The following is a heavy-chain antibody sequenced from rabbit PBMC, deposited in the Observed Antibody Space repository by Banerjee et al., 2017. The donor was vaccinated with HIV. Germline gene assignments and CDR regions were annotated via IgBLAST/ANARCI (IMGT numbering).Heavy chain of an antibody. J-gene: IGHJ6*01. Sequence: QSLEESGGDLVKPEGSLTLTCTASGFSFSSVYWMCWVRQAPGKGLEWIACIYAGSSGSTYYASWAKGRFTISKTSSTTVTLQMTSLTAADTATYFCARCVGSGSPAYLDLWGPGTLVTVS. D-gene: IGHD1-1*01. CDR3: ARCVGSGSPAYLDL. CDR2: IYAGSSGST. V-gene: IGHV1S40*01. CDR1: GFSFSSVYW.